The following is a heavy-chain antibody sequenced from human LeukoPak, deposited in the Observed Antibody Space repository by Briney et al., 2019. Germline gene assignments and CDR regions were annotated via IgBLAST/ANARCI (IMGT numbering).Heavy chain of an antibody. CDR2: ISTYNGDT. CDR1: GYTFKSYA. Sequence: SVKVSCKASGYTFKSYAISWVRQAPGQGLEWMGWISTYNGDTNYAQKFQGRVTMTTDTSTSTAFMELRSLRSDDTAVYYCARDPSNTSGWYIYFDYWGQGALVTVSS. J-gene: IGHJ4*02. CDR3: ARDPSNTSGWYIYFDY. D-gene: IGHD6-19*01. V-gene: IGHV1-18*01.